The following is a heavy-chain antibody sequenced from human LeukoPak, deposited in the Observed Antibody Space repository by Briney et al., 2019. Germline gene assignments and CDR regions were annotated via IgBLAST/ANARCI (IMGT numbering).Heavy chain of an antibody. CDR3: AKARGISAPTGYYYYVDV. V-gene: IGHV3-30*18. CDR1: GFTFSSYG. J-gene: IGHJ6*03. CDR2: ISYDGSNK. D-gene: IGHD6-6*01. Sequence: GGSLRLSCAASGFTFSSYGMHWVRQAPGKGLEWVAVISYDGSNKYYADSVKGRFTISRDNSRNTLSLQMNSLRAEDTALYYCAKARGISAPTGYYYYVDVWAEGTTVTVSS.